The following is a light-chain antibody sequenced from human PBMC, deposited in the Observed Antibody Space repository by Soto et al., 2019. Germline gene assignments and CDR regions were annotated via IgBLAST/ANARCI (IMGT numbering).Light chain of an antibody. J-gene: IGKJ5*01. CDR3: QQYKNWPL. CDR1: QSFRGL. CDR2: GAS. V-gene: IGKV3-15*01. Sequence: EVVLTQSPVTLSLSPGERATLSFRASQSFRGLLAWYQQKPGQAPRLLLYGASTRATGLPVRFSGSGFGTEFTLTISRLQSEDFAVYYCQQYKNWPLFGQGTRLEIK.